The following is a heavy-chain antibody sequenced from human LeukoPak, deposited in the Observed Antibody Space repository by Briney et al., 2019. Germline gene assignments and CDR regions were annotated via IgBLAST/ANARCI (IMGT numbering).Heavy chain of an antibody. CDR2: IYSGGST. V-gene: IGHV3-66*01. CDR3: ARDQANWGSRGAFDI. Sequence: PGGSLRLSCAASGFTVSSSYMSWVRQAPGKGLEWVSVIYSGGSTYYADSVKGRFTISRDNSKNTLYLQMNSLRAEDTAVYYCARDQANWGSRGAFDIWGQGTMVTVSS. CDR1: GFTVSSSY. D-gene: IGHD7-27*01. J-gene: IGHJ3*02.